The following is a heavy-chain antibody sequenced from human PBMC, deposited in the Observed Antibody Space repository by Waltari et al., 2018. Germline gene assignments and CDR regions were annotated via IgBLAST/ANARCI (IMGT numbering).Heavy chain of an antibody. CDR3: ASARFSIGFRS. Sequence: EAQLVQSGGGLVQPGGSLRLSCAASGFTFRTYWMHWVRQAPGKGLVWVARINRDGSDTSYADSWQGRFTISRDNAKSTLYLQRNSLRAEDTAVDYCASARFSIGFRSWGQGTLATVSS. J-gene: IGHJ5*02. CDR1: GFTFRTYW. D-gene: IGHD6-19*01. V-gene: IGHV3-74*01. CDR2: INRDGSDT.